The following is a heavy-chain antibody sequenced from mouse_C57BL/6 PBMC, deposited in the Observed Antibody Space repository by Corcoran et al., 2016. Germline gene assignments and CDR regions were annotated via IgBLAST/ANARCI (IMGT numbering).Heavy chain of an antibody. CDR1: GYTFTDYY. V-gene: IGHV1-26*01. CDR3: ARFGYDYAMDD. CDR2: INPNNGGT. D-gene: IGHD1-2*01. J-gene: IGHJ4*01. Sequence: EVQLQQSGPELVKPGASVKISCKASGYTFTDYYMNWVKQSHGKSLEWIGDINPNNGGTSYNQKFKGKATLTVDKSSSTAYMELRSLTSEDSAVYYCARFGYDYAMDDWGQGTSVTVS.